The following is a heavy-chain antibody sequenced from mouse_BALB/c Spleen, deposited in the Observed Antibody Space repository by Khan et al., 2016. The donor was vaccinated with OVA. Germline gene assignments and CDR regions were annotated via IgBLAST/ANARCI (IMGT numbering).Heavy chain of an antibody. Sequence: EVELVESGGDLVKPGGSLKVSCAASGFTFSSYGMSWVRQTPDKRLEWVATISSGGRYTYFPDSVKGRFTISRDNAKNTLYLQMSSLKSEDTAMHYCARAYYGNDYYAMDYWGQGTSVTVSS. CDR1: GFTFSSYG. CDR2: ISSGGRYT. D-gene: IGHD2-10*01. J-gene: IGHJ4*01. CDR3: ARAYYGNDYYAMDY. V-gene: IGHV5-6*01.